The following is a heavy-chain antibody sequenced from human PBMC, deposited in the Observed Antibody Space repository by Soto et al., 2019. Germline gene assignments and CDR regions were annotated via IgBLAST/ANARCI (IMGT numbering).Heavy chain of an antibody. Sequence: GGSLRLSCAASGFTFSSYAMSWVRQAPGKGLGWVSAISGSGGSTYYADSVKGRFTISRDNSKNTLYLQMNSLRAEDTAVYYCAKGTTVTYDAFDIWGQGTMVTVSS. V-gene: IGHV3-23*01. CDR3: AKGTTVTYDAFDI. D-gene: IGHD4-17*01. CDR2: ISGSGGST. CDR1: GFTFSSYA. J-gene: IGHJ3*02.